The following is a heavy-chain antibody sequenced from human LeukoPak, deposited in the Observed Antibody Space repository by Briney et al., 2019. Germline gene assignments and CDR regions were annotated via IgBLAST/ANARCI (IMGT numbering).Heavy chain of an antibody. V-gene: IGHV3-30*18. J-gene: IGHJ4*02. CDR3: AKDRGYYAPFDY. CDR2: ISYDGSNK. Sequence: GRSLRLSCAASGFTFSSYGMHWVRQAPGKGLEWVAVISYDGSNKYYADSVKGRFTISRDNPKNTLYLQMNSLRAEDTAVYYCAKDRGYYAPFDYWGQGTLVTVSS. CDR1: GFTFSSYG. D-gene: IGHD3-10*01.